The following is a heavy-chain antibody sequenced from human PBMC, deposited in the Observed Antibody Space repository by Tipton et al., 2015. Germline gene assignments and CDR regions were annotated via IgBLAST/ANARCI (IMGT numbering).Heavy chain of an antibody. D-gene: IGHD3-22*01. CDR3: ARDRYYHSRGMDYWYFDL. CDR1: GGSISTSAYY. J-gene: IGHJ2*01. V-gene: IGHV4-39*02. Sequence: TLSLTCTVSGGSISTSAYYWVWIRQPPGKGLEFFGSIFYSGSTFYNPSLKSRVTISIDTSKNHFSLKLSSVTAADTAVYYCARDRYYHSRGMDYWYFDLWGRGTLVTVSS. CDR2: IFYSGST.